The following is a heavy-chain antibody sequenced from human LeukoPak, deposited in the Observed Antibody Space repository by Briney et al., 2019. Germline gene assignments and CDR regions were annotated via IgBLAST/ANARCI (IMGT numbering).Heavy chain of an antibody. J-gene: IGHJ4*02. CDR3: ARVSNSRSGWYYQPSYLFDY. V-gene: IGHV4-4*07. Sequence: SETLSLTCTVSGGSISSYYWSWIRQPAGKGLEWIGRIYTSGSTNYNPSLKSRVTMSVDTSKNQFSLKLSSVTAADTAVYYCARVSNSRSGWYYQPSYLFDYWGQGTLVTVTS. CDR2: IYTSGST. D-gene: IGHD6-19*01. CDR1: GGSISSYY.